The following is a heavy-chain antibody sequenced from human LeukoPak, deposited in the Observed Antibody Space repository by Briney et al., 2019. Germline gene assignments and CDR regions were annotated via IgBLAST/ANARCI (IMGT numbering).Heavy chain of an antibody. CDR1: GASISSYY. J-gene: IGHJ6*02. CDR2: IYYSGST. CDR3: ASGGYSYGFYYYYGMDV. Sequence: PSETLSLTCTVSGASISSYYWSWIRQPPGKGLEWIGYIYYSGSTNYNPSLKSRVTISVDTSKNQFSLKLSSVTAADTAVYYCASGGYSYGFYYYYGMDVWGQGTTVTVSS. D-gene: IGHD5-18*01. V-gene: IGHV4-59*01.